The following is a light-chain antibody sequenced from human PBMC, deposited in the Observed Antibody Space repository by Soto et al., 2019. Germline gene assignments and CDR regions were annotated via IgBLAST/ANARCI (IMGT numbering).Light chain of an antibody. CDR3: GTWDSSLSAGL. Sequence: QSVLTQPPSVSAAPGQKVTISCSGSSSNIGNNYVSWYQQLPGTAPKLLIYENNKRPSGIPDRFSGSKSGTSATLGNTGLQTGDEADYYCGTWDSSLSAGLFGTGTKLTVL. J-gene: IGLJ1*01. V-gene: IGLV1-51*02. CDR1: SSNIGNNY. CDR2: ENN.